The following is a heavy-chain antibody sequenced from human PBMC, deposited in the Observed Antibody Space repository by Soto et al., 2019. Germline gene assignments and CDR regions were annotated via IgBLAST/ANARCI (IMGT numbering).Heavy chain of an antibody. CDR3: ARLRGPVGATTYNYYYGMDV. V-gene: IGHV4-39*07. J-gene: IGHJ6*02. D-gene: IGHD1-26*01. CDR1: GGSIGSTTYY. Sequence: KASETLSLTCTVSGGSIGSTTYYWGWMRQPPGKGLEWIASFFVGGNTYYNPSLKSRVTISVDTSKNQFSLKLSSVTAADTAVYYCARLRGPVGATTYNYYYGMDVWGQGTTVTVSS. CDR2: FFVGGNT.